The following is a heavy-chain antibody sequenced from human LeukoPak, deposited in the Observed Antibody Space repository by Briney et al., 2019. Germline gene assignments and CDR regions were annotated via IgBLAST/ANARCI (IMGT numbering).Heavy chain of an antibody. CDR3: ARDVLPGERGWFDP. D-gene: IGHD7-27*01. V-gene: IGHV4-59*12. J-gene: IGHJ5*02. CDR1: GGSIRSYY. Sequence: SETLSLTCTVSGGSIRSYYWSWIRQPAGKGLEWIGRIYTTVSTNYNPSTNYNPSLKSRVSMSVDTSKNQFSLKLSSVTAADTAVYYCARDVLPGERGWFDPWGQGTLVTVSS. CDR2: IYTTVSTNYNPST.